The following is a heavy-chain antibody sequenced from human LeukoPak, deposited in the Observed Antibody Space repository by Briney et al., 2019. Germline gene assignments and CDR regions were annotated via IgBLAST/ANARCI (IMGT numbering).Heavy chain of an antibody. CDR2: ISYDGNSK. V-gene: IGHV3-30*18. CDR1: GFTFSSYG. D-gene: IGHD5-18*01. CDR3: AKGGGYSYGTAFRVI. Sequence: PGRSLRPSCAASGFTFSSYGMHWVRQAPGKGLEWVAVISYDGNSKYYADSVKGRFTISRDNSKNTLYLQMNSLGAEDTAVYYCAKGGGYSYGTAFRVIWGQGTMVTVSS. J-gene: IGHJ3*02.